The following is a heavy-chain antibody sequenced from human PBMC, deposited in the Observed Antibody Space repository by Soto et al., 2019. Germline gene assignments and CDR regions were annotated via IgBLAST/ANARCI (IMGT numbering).Heavy chain of an antibody. D-gene: IGHD6-13*01. CDR2: ISSSSSYI. CDR3: ASGAYSSSWYLRY. J-gene: IGHJ4*02. Sequence: EVQLVESGGGLVKPGGSLRLSCAASGFTFSSYSMNWVRQAPGKGLEWDSSISSSSSYIYYADSVKGRFTISRDNAKNSLYLQMNSLRAEDTAVYYCASGAYSSSWYLRYWGQGTLVTVSS. V-gene: IGHV3-21*01. CDR1: GFTFSSYS.